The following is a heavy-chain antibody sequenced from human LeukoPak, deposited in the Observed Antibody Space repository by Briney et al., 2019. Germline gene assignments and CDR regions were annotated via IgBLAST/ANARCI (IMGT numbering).Heavy chain of an antibody. CDR2: INHSGST. CDR3: ARGRRVGYCSGGSCPRWFDP. J-gene: IGHJ5*02. V-gene: IGHV4-34*01. CDR1: GGSFSGYY. Sequence: SETLSLTCAVYGGSFSGYYWSWLRQPPGEGLEWIGEINHSGSTNYNPSLKSRVTISVDTSKNQFSLKLSSVTAAYTAVYYCARGRRVGYCSGGSCPRWFDPWGQGTLVTVSS. D-gene: IGHD2-15*01.